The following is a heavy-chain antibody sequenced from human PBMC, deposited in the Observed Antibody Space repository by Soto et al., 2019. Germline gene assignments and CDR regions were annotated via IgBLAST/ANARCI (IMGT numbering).Heavy chain of an antibody. V-gene: IGHV4-31*03. CDR1: GGSISSGGYY. CDR2: IYYSGST. CDR3: ARYQIWGSYLDY. J-gene: IGHJ4*02. Sequence: QVQLQESGPGLVKPSQTLSLTCTVSGGSISSGGYYWSWIRQHPGKGLEWIGYIYYSGSTYYNPSLKSRVTISVDTSKNQFSLKLSSVTVADTAVYYCARYQIWGSYLDYWGQGTLVTVSS. D-gene: IGHD3-16*01.